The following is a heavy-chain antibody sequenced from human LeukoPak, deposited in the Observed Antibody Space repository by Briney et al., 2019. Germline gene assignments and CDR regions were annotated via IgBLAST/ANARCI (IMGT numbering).Heavy chain of an antibody. V-gene: IGHV3-53*01. CDR1: GFTVSSNY. CDR3: ARDSRGYSGYDPPDY. D-gene: IGHD5-12*01. CDR2: IYSGGST. Sequence: GGSLRLSCAASGFTVSSNYMSWVRQAPGKGLEWVSVIYSGGSTYYADSVKGRFTIYRDNSKNTLYLQMNSLRAEDTAVYYCARDSRGYSGYDPPDYWGQGTLVTVSS. J-gene: IGHJ4*02.